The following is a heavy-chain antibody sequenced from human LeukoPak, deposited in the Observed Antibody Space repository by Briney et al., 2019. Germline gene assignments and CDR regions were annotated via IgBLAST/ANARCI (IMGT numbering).Heavy chain of an antibody. CDR3: ARSSEGITMVRGVKLYGMDV. J-gene: IGHJ6*04. D-gene: IGHD3-10*01. CDR2: INHSGST. Sequence: SETLSLTCAVYGGSFSGYYWSWIRQPPGKGLEWIGEINHSGSTNYNPSLKSRVTIPADTSKNQFSLKLSSVTAADTAVYYCARSSEGITMVRGVKLYGMDVWGKGTTVTVSS. CDR1: GGSFSGYY. V-gene: IGHV4-34*01.